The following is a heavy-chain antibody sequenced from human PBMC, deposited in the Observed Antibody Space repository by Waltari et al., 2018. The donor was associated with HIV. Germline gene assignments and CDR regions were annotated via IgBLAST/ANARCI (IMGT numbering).Heavy chain of an antibody. CDR3: ARSTLRYYDFWSGYSDY. V-gene: IGHV1-69*06. J-gene: IGHJ4*02. CDR1: GGTFSSYA. Sequence: QVQLVQSGAEVKKPGSSVKVSCKASGGTFSSYAISWVRQAPGQGLEWMGGIIPIFGTANYAQKFQGRVTITADKSTSTAYMELSSLRSEDTAVYYCARSTLRYYDFWSGYSDYWGQGTLVTVSS. D-gene: IGHD3-3*01. CDR2: IIPIFGTA.